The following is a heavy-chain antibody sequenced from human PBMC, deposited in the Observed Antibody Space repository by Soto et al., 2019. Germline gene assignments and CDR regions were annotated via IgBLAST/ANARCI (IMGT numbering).Heavy chain of an antibody. Sequence: QVQLQESGPGLVKPSQTLSLTCTVSGGSISSGDYYWSWIRQPPGKGLEWIGYIYYSGSTYYNPALKSGVTIALEXXKNRFSLKLSSVTAADTAVYYCARVGGFGATTIDYWGQGTLVTVSS. CDR3: ARVGGFGATTIDY. D-gene: IGHD3-10*01. CDR2: IYYSGST. CDR1: GGSISSGDYY. V-gene: IGHV4-30-4*01. J-gene: IGHJ4*02.